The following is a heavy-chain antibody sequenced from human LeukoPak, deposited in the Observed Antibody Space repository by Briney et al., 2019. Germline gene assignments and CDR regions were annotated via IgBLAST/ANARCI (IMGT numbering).Heavy chain of an antibody. CDR2: ISDSGGRT. CDR3: AKRGVVIRVILVGFHKEAYYFDS. J-gene: IGHJ4*02. CDR1: GTTLSNYG. Sequence: GGSLRLSCAVSGTTLSNYGMSWVRQAPGKGLEWVAGISDSGGRTNYADSVKGRFTISRDNPKNTLYLQMNSLRTEDTAVYFCAKRGVVIRVILVGFHKEAYYFDSWGQGALVTVPS. D-gene: IGHD3-22*01. V-gene: IGHV3-23*01.